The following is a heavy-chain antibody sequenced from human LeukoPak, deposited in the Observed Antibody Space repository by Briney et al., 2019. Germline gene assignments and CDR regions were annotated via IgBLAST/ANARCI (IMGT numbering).Heavy chain of an antibody. CDR3: ASPVPLDCSGGSCYSGWFDP. J-gene: IGHJ5*02. D-gene: IGHD2-15*01. CDR1: GYTFTSYA. CDR2: IIPIFGTA. Sequence: SVKVSCKASGYTFTSYAISWVRQAPGQGLEWMGGIIPIFGTANYAQKFQGRVTITADESTSTAYMELSSLRSEDTAVYYCASPVPLDCSGGSCYSGWFDPWAREPWSPSPQ. V-gene: IGHV1-69*13.